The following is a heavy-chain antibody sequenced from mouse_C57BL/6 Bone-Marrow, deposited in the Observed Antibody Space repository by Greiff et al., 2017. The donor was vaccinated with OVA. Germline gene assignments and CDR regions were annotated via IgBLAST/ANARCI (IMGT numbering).Heavy chain of an antibody. J-gene: IGHJ3*01. CDR2: ISDGGSYT. CDR1: GFTFSSYA. CDR3: ARDELPWFAY. Sequence: EVKLMESGGGLVKPGGSLKLSCAASGFTFSSYAMSWVRQTPEKRLEWVATISDGGSYTYYPDNVKGRFTISRDNAKNNLYLQMSHLKSEDTAMYYCARDELPWFAYWGQGTLVTVSA. V-gene: IGHV5-4*01. D-gene: IGHD2-12*01.